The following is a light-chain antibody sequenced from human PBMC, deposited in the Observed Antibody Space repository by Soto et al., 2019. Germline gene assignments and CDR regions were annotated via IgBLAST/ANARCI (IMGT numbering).Light chain of an antibody. V-gene: IGKV1-39*01. CDR1: QSISSY. Sequence: DIQMTQSPSSLSASVGDRVTITCRASQSISSYLNWYQQKPGKAPKLLLHAASSLHSGVPSRFSGSGSGTDFTLTISSLQPEDFGIYYCQQSYSTPPWTFGQGTKVEIK. CDR3: QQSYSTPPWT. J-gene: IGKJ1*01. CDR2: AAS.